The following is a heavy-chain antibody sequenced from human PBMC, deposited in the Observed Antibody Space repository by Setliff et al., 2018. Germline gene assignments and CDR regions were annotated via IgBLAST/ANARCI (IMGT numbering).Heavy chain of an antibody. CDR3: ARINFYVSSGYYYAPDY. V-gene: IGHV1-46*01. Sequence: ASVKVSCKASGYSFTSYYMYWVRQAPGQGLEWMGTINTGGGSASIVDQFQGRVTMTRDTSTSTVYMELGSLTSDDTAIYYCARINFYVSSGYYYAPDYWGPGTLVTVSS. CDR1: GYSFTSYY. CDR2: INTGGGSA. D-gene: IGHD3-22*01. J-gene: IGHJ4*02.